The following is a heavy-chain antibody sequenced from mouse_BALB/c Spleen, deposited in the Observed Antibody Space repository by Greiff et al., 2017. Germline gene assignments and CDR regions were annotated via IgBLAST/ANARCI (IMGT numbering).Heavy chain of an antibody. Sequence: VQLKQSGPELVKPGASVKISCKASGYTFTDYNMHWVKQSHGKSLEWIGYIYPYNGGTGYNQKFKSKATLTVDNSSSTAYMELRSLTSEDSAVYYCARHYGNYDYFDYWGQGTTLTVSS. CDR1: GYTFTDYN. D-gene: IGHD2-1*01. V-gene: IGHV1S29*02. CDR3: ARHYGNYDYFDY. J-gene: IGHJ2*01. CDR2: IYPYNGGT.